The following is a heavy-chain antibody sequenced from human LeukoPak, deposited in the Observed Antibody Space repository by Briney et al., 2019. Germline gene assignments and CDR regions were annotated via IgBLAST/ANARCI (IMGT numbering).Heavy chain of an antibody. V-gene: IGHV4-59*12. CDR3: AREMRSPRGGFDY. Sequence: SETLSLACTVSGGSISSYYWSWIRQPPGKGLEWIGYIYYSGSTNYNPSLKSRVTISVDTSKNQFSLKLSSVTAADTAVYYCAREMRSPRGGFDYWDQGTLVTVSS. CDR2: IYYSGST. J-gene: IGHJ4*02. CDR1: GGSISSYY. D-gene: IGHD3-10*01.